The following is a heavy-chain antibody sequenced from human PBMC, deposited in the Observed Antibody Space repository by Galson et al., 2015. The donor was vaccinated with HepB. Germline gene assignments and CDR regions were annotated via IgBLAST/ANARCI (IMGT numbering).Heavy chain of an antibody. CDR2: INPSGGST. J-gene: IGHJ5*02. V-gene: IGHV1-46*01. CDR3: ARGSYYYGSGSYLSAGWFDP. D-gene: IGHD3-10*01. Sequence: SVKVSCKTSGYTFTSYYMHWVRQAPGQGLEWMGIINPSGGSTSYAQKFQGRVTMTRDTSTSTVYMELSSLRSEDTAVYYCARGSYYYGSGSYLSAGWFDPWGQGTLVTVSS. CDR1: GYTFTSYY.